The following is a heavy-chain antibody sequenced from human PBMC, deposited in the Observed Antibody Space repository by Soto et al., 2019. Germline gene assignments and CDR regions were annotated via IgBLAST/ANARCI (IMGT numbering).Heavy chain of an antibody. CDR2: IYPGDSDT. CDR1: GYSFTSYW. J-gene: IGHJ6*02. Sequence: GESLKISCKGSGYSFTSYWIGWVRQMPGKGLEWMGIIYPGDSDTRYSPSFQGQVTISADKSISTAYLQWSSLKASDTAMYYCARVRYYYDSSGYLAGMDVWGQGTTVTVS. D-gene: IGHD3-22*01. V-gene: IGHV5-51*01. CDR3: ARVRYYYDSSGYLAGMDV.